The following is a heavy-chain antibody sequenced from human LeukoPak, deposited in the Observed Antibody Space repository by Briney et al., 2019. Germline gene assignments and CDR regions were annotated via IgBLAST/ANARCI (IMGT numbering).Heavy chain of an antibody. CDR1: GFTFDDYA. D-gene: IGHD6-13*01. J-gene: IGHJ3*02. CDR2: ISWNSGSI. V-gene: IGHV3-9*01. Sequence: PGRSLRLSCAASGFTFDDYAMHWVRQAPGKGLEWVSGISWNSGSIGYADSVKGRFIISRDNAKNSLYLQMNSLRAEDTALYDCAKDYPLYSSSWYAFDIWGQGTMVTVSS. CDR3: AKDYPLYSSSWYAFDI.